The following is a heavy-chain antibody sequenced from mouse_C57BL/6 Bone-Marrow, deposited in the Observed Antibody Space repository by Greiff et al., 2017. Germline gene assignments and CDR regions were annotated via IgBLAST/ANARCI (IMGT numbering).Heavy chain of an antibody. V-gene: IGHV5-9*01. CDR1: GFTFSSYT. J-gene: IGHJ2*01. CDR3: ARAHYYGSSSLDY. Sequence: EVMLVESGGGLVKPGGSLKLSCAASGFTFSSYTMSWVRQTPEKRLEWVATISGGGGNTYYPDSVKGRFTISRDNAKNTLYLQMSSLRAEDTALYYCARAHYYGSSSLDYWGQGTTLTVSS. CDR2: ISGGGGNT. D-gene: IGHD1-1*01.